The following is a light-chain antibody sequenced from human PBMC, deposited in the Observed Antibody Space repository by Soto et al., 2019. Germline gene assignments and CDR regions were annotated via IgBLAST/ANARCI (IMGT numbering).Light chain of an antibody. Sequence: DIQMTQSPSSLSASVGDRVTITCRASQSISSSLNWYQLKPGQAPKLLIYAASSLQSGVPSRFSGSGSGTDFTLTISSLQLEDFATYYCHQTYSSQLTFGGGTKVDIK. V-gene: IGKV1-39*01. CDR2: AAS. CDR3: HQTYSSQLT. J-gene: IGKJ4*01. CDR1: QSISSS.